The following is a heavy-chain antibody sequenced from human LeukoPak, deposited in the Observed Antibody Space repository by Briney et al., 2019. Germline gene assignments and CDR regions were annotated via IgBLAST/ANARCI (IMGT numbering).Heavy chain of an antibody. CDR3: ASLKNYYDSSGYLVTDAFDI. V-gene: IGHV1-18*01. CDR2: ISGYNGNT. D-gene: IGHD3-22*01. Sequence: ASVKVSRKASGYTFTSYGISWVRQAPGQGLEWMGWISGYNGNTNYAQKLQGRVTMTTDTSTSTAYMELRSLKSDDTAVYYCASLKNYYDSSGYLVTDAFDIWGQGTMVTASS. CDR1: GYTFTSYG. J-gene: IGHJ3*02.